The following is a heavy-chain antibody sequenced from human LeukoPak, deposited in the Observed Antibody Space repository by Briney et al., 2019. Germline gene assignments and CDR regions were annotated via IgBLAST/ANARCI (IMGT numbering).Heavy chain of an antibody. J-gene: IGHJ3*02. Sequence: GRSLRLSCAASGFTFSNYGMHWVRQAPGKGLEWVAIIWYDGSNKYYADSVKGRFTISRANAKNSLYLQMNSLRAGDTAVYYCAREVLGDRPRAFDISGEGTMVTLSP. V-gene: IGHV3-33*01. D-gene: IGHD3-10*01. CDR3: AREVLGDRPRAFDI. CDR2: IWYDGSNK. CDR1: GFTFSNYG.